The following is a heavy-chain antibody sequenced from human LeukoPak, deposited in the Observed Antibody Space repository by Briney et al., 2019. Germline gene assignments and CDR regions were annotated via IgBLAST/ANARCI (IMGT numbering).Heavy chain of an antibody. D-gene: IGHD6-13*01. CDR1: GGSISSSSYY. J-gene: IGHJ4*02. CDR3: ASTIGYSSSWYRDY. CDR2: IYYSGST. Sequence: SGTLSLTCTVSGGSISSSSYYWGWIRQPPGKGLEWIGSIYYSGSTYYNPSLKSRVTISVDTSKNQFSLKLSSVTAADTAVYYCASTIGYSSSWYRDYWGQGTLVTVSS. V-gene: IGHV4-39*01.